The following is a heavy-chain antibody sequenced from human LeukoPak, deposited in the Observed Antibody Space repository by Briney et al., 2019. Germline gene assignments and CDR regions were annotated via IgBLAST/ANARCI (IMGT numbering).Heavy chain of an antibody. CDR1: GYTFTGYY. D-gene: IGHD5-12*01. J-gene: IGHJ6*03. V-gene: IGHV1-2*02. CDR3: ARRGYPVYYYYYMDV. Sequence: ASVKVSCKASGYTFTGYYMHWVRQAPGQGLEWMGWINPNSGGTNYAQKLQGRVTMTTDTSTTTAYMELRSLRSDDTAVYYCARRGYPVYYYYYMDVWGKGTTVTISS. CDR2: INPNSGGT.